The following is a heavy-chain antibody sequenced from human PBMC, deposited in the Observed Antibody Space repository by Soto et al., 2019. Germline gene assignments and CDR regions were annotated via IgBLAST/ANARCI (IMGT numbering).Heavy chain of an antibody. CDR2: FNPMSGST. CDR1: GYIFINYY. CDR3: ARDLAAADY. V-gene: IGHV1-46*04. J-gene: IGHJ4*02. Sequence: QVQLVHSGVGVKKPGASVKISCKTSGYIFINYYIHWVRQAPGQGLEWVALFNPMSGSTNYAQKLQGRVTVTSDTSTSTVYMELSSLISEDTAVYYCARDLAAADYWGQGTLVTVSS. D-gene: IGHD6-13*01.